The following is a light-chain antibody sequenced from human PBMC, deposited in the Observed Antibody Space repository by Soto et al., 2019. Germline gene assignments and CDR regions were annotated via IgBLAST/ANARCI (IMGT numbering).Light chain of an antibody. CDR3: QQYNNWPPYT. J-gene: IGKJ2*01. V-gene: IGKV3-15*01. Sequence: EIVMTQSPATLSVSPGERATLSCRASRSVSSNLAWYQQKPGQAPRLLIYGASTRATGIPARFSGSGSGTEFTLTISSLQSKDFAVYYCQQYNNWPPYTFGQGTKLEIK. CDR2: GAS. CDR1: RSVSSN.